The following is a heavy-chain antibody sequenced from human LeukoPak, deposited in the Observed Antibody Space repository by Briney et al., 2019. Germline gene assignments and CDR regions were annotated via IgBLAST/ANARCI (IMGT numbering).Heavy chain of an antibody. D-gene: IGHD3-16*01. CDR3: AKNRNTYAYIPIRYYFDY. CDR1: GFTFSSYA. V-gene: IGHV3-23*01. Sequence: GGSLRLSCAASGFTFSSYAMSWVRLAPGKGLEWVLLISGSGGSTYYADSVKGRFTISRDNSKNTLFLQMNSLRAEDTAMYYCAKNRNTYAYIPIRYYFDYWGQGTLVTVSS. J-gene: IGHJ4*02. CDR2: ISGSGGST.